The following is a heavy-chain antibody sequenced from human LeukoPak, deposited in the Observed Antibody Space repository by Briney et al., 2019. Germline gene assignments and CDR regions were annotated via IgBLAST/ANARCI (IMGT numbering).Heavy chain of an antibody. CDR2: IDSKGGST. CDR3: ARDSYYDSSGYYPLDY. Sequence: GGSLRLSCAASGFNFDDYDMTWVRQAPGKGLEWVSGIDSKGGSTGYADSVKGRFTISRDNAKNSLYLQMNSLRAEDTAVYYCARDSYYDSSGYYPLDYWGQGTLVTVSS. V-gene: IGHV3-20*04. CDR1: GFNFDDYD. D-gene: IGHD3-22*01. J-gene: IGHJ4*02.